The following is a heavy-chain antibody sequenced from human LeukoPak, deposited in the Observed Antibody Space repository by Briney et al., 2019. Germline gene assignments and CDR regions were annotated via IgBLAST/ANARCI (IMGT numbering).Heavy chain of an antibody. CDR3: TREGCGATSCYTNDY. CDR1: GFTFSASP. J-gene: IGHJ4*02. D-gene: IGHD2-2*02. Sequence: GGSLHLSCAASGFTFSASPMHWVRQASGKGLEWVGRITGTHATAYSATVKGRFTIPRDDSKYTTYLQMNSLETEDTAVYYCTREGCGATSCYTNDYWGQGTLVTVSS. CDR2: ITGTHAT. V-gene: IGHV3-73*01.